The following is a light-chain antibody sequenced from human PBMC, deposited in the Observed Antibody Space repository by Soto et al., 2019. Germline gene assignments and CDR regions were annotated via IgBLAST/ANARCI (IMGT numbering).Light chain of an antibody. CDR2: EGS. J-gene: IGLJ3*02. CDR3: CSYAGSSTCWV. V-gene: IGLV2-23*01. Sequence: QSVLTQPASVSGSPGQSITISCTGTSSDVGSYNLVSWYQQHPGKAPKLMIYEGSKRPSGVSNRFSGSKSGNTASLTISGLQAEDEADYYCCSYAGSSTCWVFGRGTKLTVL. CDR1: SSDVGSYNL.